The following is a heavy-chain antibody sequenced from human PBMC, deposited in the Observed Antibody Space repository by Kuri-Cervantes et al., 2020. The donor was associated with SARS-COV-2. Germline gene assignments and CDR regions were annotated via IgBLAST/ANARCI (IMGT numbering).Heavy chain of an antibody. CDR2: INPSGGST. D-gene: IGHD1-26*01. Sequence: ASVKVSCKASGYTFTSYYMHWVRQAPGQGLERMGIINPSGGSTSYAQKFQGRVTMTRDTSTSTVYMELSSLRSEDTAVYYCARDGRAPWVAFDIWGQGTMVTVSS. CDR3: ARDGRAPWVAFDI. CDR1: GYTFTSYY. V-gene: IGHV1-46*01. J-gene: IGHJ3*02.